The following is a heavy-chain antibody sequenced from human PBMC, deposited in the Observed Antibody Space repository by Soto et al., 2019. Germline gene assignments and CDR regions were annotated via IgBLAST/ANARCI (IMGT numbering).Heavy chain of an antibody. CDR1: EVTFGDFG. Sequence: GGPLRLSWAAAEVTFGDFGGRWVRQAPGKGLEWVAVIWYDGSNKYYADSVKGRFTISRDNSKNTLYLQMNSLRAEDTAVYYCAREYIVVVPAAMLGYGMDVWGQGTTVTVSS. D-gene: IGHD2-2*01. CDR3: AREYIVVVPAAMLGYGMDV. CDR2: IWYDGSNK. J-gene: IGHJ6*02. V-gene: IGHV3-33*01.